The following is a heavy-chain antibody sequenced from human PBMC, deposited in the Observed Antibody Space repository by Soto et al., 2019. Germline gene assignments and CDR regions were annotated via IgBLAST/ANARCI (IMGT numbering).Heavy chain of an antibody. CDR1: GFTFSSYS. CDR2: ISSSSSTI. D-gene: IGHD4-17*01. Sequence: GGSLRLSCAASGFTFSSYSMNWVRQAPGKGLEWVSYISSSSSTIYYADSVKGRFTISRDNAKNSLYLQMNSLRAEDTAVYYCARSLMTTMRGYYYYMDVWGKGTTVTVSS. J-gene: IGHJ6*03. CDR3: ARSLMTTMRGYYYYMDV. V-gene: IGHV3-48*01.